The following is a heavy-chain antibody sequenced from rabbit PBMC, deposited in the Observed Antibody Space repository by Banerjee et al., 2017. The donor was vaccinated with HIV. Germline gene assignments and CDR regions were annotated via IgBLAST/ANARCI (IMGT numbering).Heavy chain of an antibody. CDR3: ARDLGGSSDL. D-gene: IGHD8-1*01. J-gene: IGHJ4*01. CDR1: GFSFSNRYV. CDR2: INTSSGNT. Sequence: QSLEESGGDLVKPGASLTLTCTASGFSFSNRYVMCWVRQAPGKGLEWIACINTSSGNTVYASWATGRFTISKTSSTTVTLQMTSLTAADTATYFCARDLGGSSDLWGPGTLVTVS. V-gene: IGHV1S40*01.